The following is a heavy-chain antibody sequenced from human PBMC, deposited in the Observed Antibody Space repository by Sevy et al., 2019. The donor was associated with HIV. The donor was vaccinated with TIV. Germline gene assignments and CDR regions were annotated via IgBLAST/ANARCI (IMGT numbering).Heavy chain of an antibody. CDR1: GGTFSSYA. CDR2: IIPIFGTA. J-gene: IGHJ4*02. D-gene: IGHD3-22*01. CDR3: ARGYDSSGQFDY. Sequence: ASVKVSCKASGGTFSSYAMSWVRQAPGQGLEWMGGIIPIFGTANYAQKFQGRVTITADESTSTAYMELSSLRSEDTAVYYCARGYDSSGQFDYWGQGTLVTVSS. V-gene: IGHV1-69*13.